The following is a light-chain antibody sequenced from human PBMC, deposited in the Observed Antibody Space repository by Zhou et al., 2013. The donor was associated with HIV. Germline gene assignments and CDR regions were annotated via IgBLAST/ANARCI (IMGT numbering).Light chain of an antibody. J-gene: IGKJ5*01. V-gene: IGKV1-39*01. CDR2: SAS. CDR3: QQSYGTPPT. CDR1: QNIDPY. Sequence: DIQVTQFPSSLSASVGDRVTITCRATQNIDPYLNWYHQRRGEGPKVLIYSASNLHSGAPSRFRGSGSGPDFTLTITSLRPEDSGMYFCQQSYGTPPTFGQGTRLEI.